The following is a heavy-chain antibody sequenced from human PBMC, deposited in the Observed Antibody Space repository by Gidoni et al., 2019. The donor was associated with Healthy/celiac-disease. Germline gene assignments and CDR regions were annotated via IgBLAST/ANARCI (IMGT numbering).Heavy chain of an antibody. CDR2: IYYSGST. Sequence: QVQLQESGPGLVKPSETLSLTCTAPGGSISSYYWSWIRQPPGKGLEWIGYIYYSGSTNYNPSLKSRVTISVDTSKNQFSLKLSSVTAADTAVYYCARVRSGSYVGHQQYYFDYWGQGTLVTVSS. J-gene: IGHJ4*02. V-gene: IGHV4-59*01. D-gene: IGHD1-26*01. CDR3: ARVRSGSYVGHQQYYFDY. CDR1: GGSISSYY.